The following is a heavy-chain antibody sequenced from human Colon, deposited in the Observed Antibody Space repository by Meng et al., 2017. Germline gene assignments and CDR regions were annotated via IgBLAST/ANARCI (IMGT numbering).Heavy chain of an antibody. V-gene: IGHV3-33*01. CDR1: GFTFSSYG. J-gene: IGHJ4*02. D-gene: IGHD3-16*01. Sequence: GGSLRLSCAASGFTFSSYGMHWVRQAPGKGLEWVAVIWYDGSNKYYADSVKGRFTISRDNSKNTLYLQMNSLRAEDTAVYYCARDRGTRVFDYWGQGTLVTVSS. CDR2: IWYDGSNK. CDR3: ARDRGTRVFDY.